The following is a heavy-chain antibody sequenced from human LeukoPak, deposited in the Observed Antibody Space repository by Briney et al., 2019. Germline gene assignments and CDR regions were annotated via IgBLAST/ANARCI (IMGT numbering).Heavy chain of an antibody. CDR1: GYTFTNYH. CDR3: ARDLPFED. J-gene: IGHJ4*02. D-gene: IGHD2/OR15-2a*01. Sequence: ASVKVSCKASGYTFTNYHMHWVRQAPGQGLEWMGRIYPSSGGTNYAQKFQGRITLTTDTSINTAHMELSRLRSDDTAVYYCARDLPFEDWGQGTLVTVSS. CDR2: IYPSSGGT. V-gene: IGHV1-2*06.